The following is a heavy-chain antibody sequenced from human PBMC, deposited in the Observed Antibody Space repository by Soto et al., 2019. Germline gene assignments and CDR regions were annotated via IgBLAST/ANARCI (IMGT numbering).Heavy chain of an antibody. Sequence: GSLRLSCAAPGFTFSSYSINWVRQAPGEGLGWVSSISSSCSYIYYADSVKGRFTISRDNAKNSLYLQMNSLRAEDTAVYYCASPAEYQLLSVYYFDYWGQGTLVTVSS. CDR1: GFTFSSYS. CDR3: ASPAEYQLLSVYYFDY. J-gene: IGHJ4*02. V-gene: IGHV3-21*01. D-gene: IGHD2-2*01. CDR2: ISSSCSYI.